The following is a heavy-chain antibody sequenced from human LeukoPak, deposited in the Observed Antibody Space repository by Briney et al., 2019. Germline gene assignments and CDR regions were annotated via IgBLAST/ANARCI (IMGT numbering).Heavy chain of an antibody. V-gene: IGHV3-66*01. D-gene: IGHD1-1*01. J-gene: IGHJ4*02. Sequence: GGSLRLSCAASGFTVSSNYMSWVRQAPGKGLEWVSVIYSGGSTYYADSVKGRFTISRDNSKNTLYLQMNSLRAEDTAVYYCARDGDWNDWGAFDYWGQGTLVTVSS. CDR1: GFTVSSNY. CDR3: ARDGDWNDWGAFDY. CDR2: IYSGGST.